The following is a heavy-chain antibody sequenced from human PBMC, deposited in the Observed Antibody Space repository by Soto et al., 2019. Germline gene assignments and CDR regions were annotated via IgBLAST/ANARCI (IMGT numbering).Heavy chain of an antibody. CDR1: GGTFSSYA. D-gene: IGHD6-13*01. CDR2: IIPIFGTA. Sequence: QVQLVQSGAEVKKPGSSVKVSCKASGGTFSSYAISGVRQAPGQGLEWMGGIIPIFGTANYAQKFQGRVTITADESTSTAYMELSSLRSEDTAVYYCARDLGQQLTPSYYYYGMDVWGQGTTVTVSS. J-gene: IGHJ6*02. V-gene: IGHV1-69*01. CDR3: ARDLGQQLTPSYYYYGMDV.